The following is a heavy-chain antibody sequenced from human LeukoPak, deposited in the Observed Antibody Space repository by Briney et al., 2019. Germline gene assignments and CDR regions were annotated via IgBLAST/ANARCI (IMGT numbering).Heavy chain of an antibody. J-gene: IGHJ3*02. CDR3: ARDRGGLDAFDI. CDR1: GYSISSGYY. V-gene: IGHV4-38-2*02. D-gene: IGHD3-10*01. Sequence: PSETLSLTCTVSGYSISSGYYWGWIRQSPGKGLEWIGNIHHSGNIYYNVSLKSRVTISVHTSNNQVSLNLNSVAAADTAVYYCARDRGGLDAFDIWGQGTMVTVSS. CDR2: IHHSGNI.